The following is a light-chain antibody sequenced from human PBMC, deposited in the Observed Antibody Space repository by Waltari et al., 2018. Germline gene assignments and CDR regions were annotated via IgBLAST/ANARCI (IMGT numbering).Light chain of an antibody. Sequence: SYELTQPPSVSVSPVQAARITCPGDALPKKYAYWYQQKSGQAPVLVLYEDSKRPSGIPERFSGSSSGTTATLTLSGAQVEDEGDYYCYSTDSSDTHRVFGGGTKLTVL. J-gene: IGLJ3*02. CDR2: EDS. CDR1: ALPKKY. V-gene: IGLV3-10*01. CDR3: YSTDSSDTHRV.